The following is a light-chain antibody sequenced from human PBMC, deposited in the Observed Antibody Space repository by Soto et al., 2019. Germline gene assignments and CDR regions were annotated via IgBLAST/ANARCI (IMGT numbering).Light chain of an antibody. CDR2: DVS. CDR3: SSYTSSSTLV. CDR1: RSDVGGYNY. Sequence: QSALTQPASVSGSPGQSITISCSGTRSDVGGYNYVSWYQQHPGKAPKLMIFDVSNRPSGVSNRVSGSRSGNTASLTISGLQAEDEADYYSSSYTSSSTLVFGGGTKLTVL. V-gene: IGLV2-14*01. J-gene: IGLJ2*01.